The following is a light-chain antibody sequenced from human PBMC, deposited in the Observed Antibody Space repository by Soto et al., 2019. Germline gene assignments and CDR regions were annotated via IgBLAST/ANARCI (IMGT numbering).Light chain of an antibody. Sequence: DIQMTQSPSSLSASVWDRVTITCRASQSIGRYLNWYQEKPGKAPNVVIFTASSLQSGVPSRFNGSGSGTEFTLTISSLQPEDFANYYCQQSYSIPITFGQGTRLEIK. CDR1: QSIGRY. V-gene: IGKV1-39*01. CDR2: TAS. J-gene: IGKJ5*01. CDR3: QQSYSIPIT.